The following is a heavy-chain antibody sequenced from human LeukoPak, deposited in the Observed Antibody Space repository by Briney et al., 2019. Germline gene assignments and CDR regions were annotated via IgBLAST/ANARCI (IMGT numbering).Heavy chain of an antibody. Sequence: GGSLRLSCAASGFTFSSYGMHWVRQAPGKGLEWVAFIRYDGSNKYYADSVKGRFTISRDNSKNTLYLQMNSLRAEDTAVYYCAKTRITIFGVVIRNDAFDIWGQGTMVTVSS. V-gene: IGHV3-30*02. CDR2: IRYDGSNK. J-gene: IGHJ3*02. CDR1: GFTFSSYG. D-gene: IGHD3-3*01. CDR3: AKTRITIFGVVIRNDAFDI.